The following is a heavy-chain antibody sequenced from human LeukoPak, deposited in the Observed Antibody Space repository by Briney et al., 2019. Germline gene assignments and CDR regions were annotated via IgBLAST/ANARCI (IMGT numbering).Heavy chain of an antibody. V-gene: IGHV4-39*01. J-gene: IGHJ4*02. CDR3: ASPYDSRSRHLDY. CDR1: GGSISRSSYY. Sequence: SETLSLTCTVSGGSISRSSYYWGWIRQPPGKGLEWIGSIYYSGSTYYNPSLKSRVTISVDTSKNQFSLKLSSVTAADTAVYYCASPYDSRSRHLDYWGQGTLVTVSS. CDR2: IYYSGST. D-gene: IGHD3-22*01.